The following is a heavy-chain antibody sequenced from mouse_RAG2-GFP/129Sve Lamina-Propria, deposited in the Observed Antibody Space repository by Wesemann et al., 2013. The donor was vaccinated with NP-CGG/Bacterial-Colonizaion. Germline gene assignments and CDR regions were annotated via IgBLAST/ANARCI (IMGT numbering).Heavy chain of an antibody. D-gene: IGHD1-1*01. Sequence: GGLVQPGGSLKLSCAASGFTFSDYGMAWVRQAPRKGPEWVAFISNLAYSIYYADTVTGRFTISRDNAKNTLFLQMTSLRSEDTAMYYCARAVADWYFDVWGTGTTVTVSS. V-gene: IGHV5-15*01. CDR2: ISNLAYSI. J-gene: IGHJ1*03. CDR3: ARAVADWYFDV. CDR1: GFTFSDYG.